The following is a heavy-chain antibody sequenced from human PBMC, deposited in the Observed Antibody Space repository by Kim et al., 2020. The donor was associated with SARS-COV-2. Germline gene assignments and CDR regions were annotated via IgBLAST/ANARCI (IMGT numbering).Heavy chain of an antibody. J-gene: IGHJ4*02. CDR1: GFTFSSYT. Sequence: GGSLRLSCLASGFTFSSYTMEWVRQAPGKGLEYVSAISSSGDTTNYADSLKDRFTISRDNSKNTLYLQMSSLRAEDTALYYCVKDRAKLWFGELHYFGYWGQGTLVTVSS. CDR3: VKDRAKLWFGELHYFGY. D-gene: IGHD3-10*01. V-gene: IGHV3-64D*09. CDR2: ISSSGDTT.